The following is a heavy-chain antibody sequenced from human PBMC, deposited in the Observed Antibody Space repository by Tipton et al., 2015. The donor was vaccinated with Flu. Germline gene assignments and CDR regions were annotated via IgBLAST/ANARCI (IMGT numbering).Heavy chain of an antibody. Sequence: QSGPEVKKPGASVKVSCKASGYTFTSYDINWVRQATGQGLEWMGWMNPNSGNTGYAQKFQGRVTMTRNTSISTAYMELSSLRSEDTAVYYCARASIAARSHYYYYYMDVWGKGTTVTVSS. CDR3: ARASIAARSHYYYYYMDV. J-gene: IGHJ6*03. CDR1: GYTFTSYD. D-gene: IGHD6-6*01. CDR2: MNPNSGNT. V-gene: IGHV1-8*01.